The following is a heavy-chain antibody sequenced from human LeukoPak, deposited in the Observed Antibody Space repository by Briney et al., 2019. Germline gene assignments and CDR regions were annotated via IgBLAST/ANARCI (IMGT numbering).Heavy chain of an antibody. CDR3: ARDLHHGRIAARTDAFDI. J-gene: IGHJ3*02. CDR1: GGSISSYY. CDR2: IYYSGST. V-gene: IGHV4-59*01. D-gene: IGHD6-6*01. Sequence: SETLSLTCTASGGSISSYYWSWIRQPPGKGLEWIGYIYYSGSTNYNPSLKSRVTISVDTSKNQFSLKLSSVTAADTAVYYCARDLHHGRIAARTDAFDIWGQGTMVTVSS.